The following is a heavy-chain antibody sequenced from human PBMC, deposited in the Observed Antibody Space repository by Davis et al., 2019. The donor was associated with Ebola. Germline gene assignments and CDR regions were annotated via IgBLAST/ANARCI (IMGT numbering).Heavy chain of an antibody. D-gene: IGHD3-10*01. CDR3: ANLEYYYGSGH. Sequence: GGSLRLSCDVSGFAVRNTHMSWVRQAPGKGLEWVSAISGSGGSTYYADSVKGRFTISRDNSKNTLYLQMNSLRAEDTAVYYCANLEYYYGSGHWGQGTLVTVSS. CDR1: GFAVRNTH. J-gene: IGHJ4*02. CDR2: ISGSGGST. V-gene: IGHV3-23*01.